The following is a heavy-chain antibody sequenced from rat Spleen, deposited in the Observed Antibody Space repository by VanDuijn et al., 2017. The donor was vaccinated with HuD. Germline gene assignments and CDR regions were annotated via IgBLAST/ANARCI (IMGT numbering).Heavy chain of an antibody. J-gene: IGHJ1*01. CDR2: ISYDDYTT. CDR1: GFTFSDYN. Sequence: EVRLVESGGGLVRPGRSLKLSCAASGFTFSDYNMAWVRQAPKKGLEWVATISYDDYTTYYRDSMKGRFTVSRDNAKSTLYLQMDSLRSEDTATYYCARLTTGWYFDFWGPGTMVTVSS. V-gene: IGHV5-7*01. CDR3: ARLTTGWYFDF. D-gene: IGHD1-10*01.